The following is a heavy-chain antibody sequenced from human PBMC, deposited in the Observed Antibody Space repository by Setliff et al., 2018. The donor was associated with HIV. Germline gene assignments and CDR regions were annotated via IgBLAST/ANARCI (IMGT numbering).Heavy chain of an antibody. CDR3: ARAADYHDSSGYWAPPRYFDY. J-gene: IGHJ4*02. V-gene: IGHV4-39*07. D-gene: IGHD3-22*01. CDR1: GGSISSSSHY. CDR2: IYYSGGT. Sequence: SETLSLTCTVSGGSISSSSHYWGWIRQPPGKGLEWIGSIYYSGGTYYNPSLKSRVTISVDTSKKQFSLKLSSVSAADTAVYYCARAADYHDSSGYWAPPRYFDYWGQGTLVTVSS.